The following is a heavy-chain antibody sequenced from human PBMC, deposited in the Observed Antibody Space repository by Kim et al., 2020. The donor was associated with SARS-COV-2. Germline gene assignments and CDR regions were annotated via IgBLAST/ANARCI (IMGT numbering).Heavy chain of an antibody. CDR1: GFTFSSYG. CDR3: ARAYDILTGPNDAFDI. Sequence: GGSLRLSCAASGFTFSSYGMHWVRQAPGKGLEWVAVIWYDGSNKYYADSVKGRFTISRDNSKNTLYLQMNSLRAEDTAVYYCARAYDILTGPNDAFDIWGQGTMVTVSS. D-gene: IGHD3-9*01. V-gene: IGHV3-33*01. J-gene: IGHJ3*02. CDR2: IWYDGSNK.